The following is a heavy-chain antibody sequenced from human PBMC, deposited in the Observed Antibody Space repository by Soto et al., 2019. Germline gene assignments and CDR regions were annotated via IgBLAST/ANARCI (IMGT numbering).Heavy chain of an antibody. CDR3: ARSNGIAAAGPPFDY. Sequence: QVQLVQSGAVVSKPGASVKVSCKASGYTFTSYGISWVRQAPGQVLEWMGWISTYNGDTHYTEKLQDRVTMTRDTYTSTAYMELRSLRSDDTAVYYCARSNGIAAAGPPFDYWGQGTLVTVSS. CDR2: ISTYNGDT. V-gene: IGHV1-18*01. D-gene: IGHD6-13*01. CDR1: GYTFTSYG. J-gene: IGHJ4*02.